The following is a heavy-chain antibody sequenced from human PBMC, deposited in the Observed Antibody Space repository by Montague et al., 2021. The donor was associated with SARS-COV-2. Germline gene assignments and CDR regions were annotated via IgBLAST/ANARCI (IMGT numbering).Heavy chain of an antibody. D-gene: IGHD6-19*01. CDR2: ISGSGGST. CDR1: GFTFSSYA. CDR3: AKVGGIAVAGFDY. V-gene: IGHV3-23*01. J-gene: IGHJ4*02. Sequence: SLRLSCAASGFTFSSYAMNWVRQAPGKGLEWVSAISGSGGSTYYXDSVKGRFTISRDNSKNTLYLQMNSLRAEDTAVYFCAKVGGIAVAGFDYWGQGTLVTVSS.